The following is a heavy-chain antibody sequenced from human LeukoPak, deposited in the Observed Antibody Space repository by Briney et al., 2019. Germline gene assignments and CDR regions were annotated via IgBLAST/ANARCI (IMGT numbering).Heavy chain of an antibody. J-gene: IGHJ4*02. V-gene: IGHV3-30-3*01. Sequence: GGSLRLSCAASGFTFSSYAMHWVRQAPGKGLXXVAVISYDGSNKYYADSVKGRFTISRDNSKNTLYLQMNSLRAEDTAVHYCAREAARRGFDYWGQGTLVTVSS. CDR1: GFTFSSYA. D-gene: IGHD6-25*01. CDR2: ISYDGSNK. CDR3: AREAARRGFDY.